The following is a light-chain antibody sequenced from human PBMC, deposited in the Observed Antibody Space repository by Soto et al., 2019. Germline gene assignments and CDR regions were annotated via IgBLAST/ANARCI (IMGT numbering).Light chain of an antibody. CDR3: IQDYNYPRT. V-gene: IGKV1-6*01. CDR1: QGLSND. CDR2: AAS. J-gene: IGKJ1*01. Sequence: ALQMTQSPSSLSASVGARVTITCRASQGLSNDLGWYQQKPGQAPKLLMYAASTLESGVPSRFSGSGSGTDFTLTITSLQPEDFATYYCIQDYNYPRTFGQGTKVEIK.